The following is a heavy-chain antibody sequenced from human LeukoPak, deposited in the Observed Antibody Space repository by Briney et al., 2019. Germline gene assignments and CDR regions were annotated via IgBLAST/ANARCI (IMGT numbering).Heavy chain of an antibody. CDR2: FYSGGDT. D-gene: IGHD2-21*02. Sequence: GGSLRLSCAASGFSFSNYWMGWVRQAPGKGLEWVSVFYSGGDTHYADSVKGRFTISRDDSKSTVYLQMSSLRAEDAALYYCTREPINGDCQFDYWGQGTLVTVSS. CDR3: TREPINGDCQFDY. J-gene: IGHJ4*02. CDR1: GFSFSNYW. V-gene: IGHV3-66*01.